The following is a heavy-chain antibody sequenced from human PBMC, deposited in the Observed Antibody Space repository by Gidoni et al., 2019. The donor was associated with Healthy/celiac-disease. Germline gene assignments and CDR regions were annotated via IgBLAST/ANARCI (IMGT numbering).Heavy chain of an antibody. CDR1: GYTFTSYG. CDR3: ARDLDLTYSLGVGTH. J-gene: IGHJ4*02. V-gene: IGHV1-18*01. CDR2: ISAYNGNT. Sequence: QVQLVQSGAEVKKPGASVKVSCTASGYTFTSYGISWVRQAPGQGLEWMGWISAYNGNTNYAQKLQGRVTMTTDTSTSTAYMELRSLRSDDTAVYYCARDLDLTYSLGVGTHWGQGTLVTVSS. D-gene: IGHD5-18*01.